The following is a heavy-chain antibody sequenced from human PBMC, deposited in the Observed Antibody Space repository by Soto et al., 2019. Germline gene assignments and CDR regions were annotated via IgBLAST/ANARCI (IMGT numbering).Heavy chain of an antibody. D-gene: IGHD3-16*01. Sequence: GGSLRLSCAASAFTFSSYWMSWVRQAPGKGLEWVANIKQDGSEKYYVDSVKGRFTISRDNAKNSLYLQMNSLRAEDTAVYYCARDLFEAARRGEYAFDIWGHGTMVTVS. CDR3: ARDLFEAARRGEYAFDI. V-gene: IGHV3-7*03. CDR2: IKQDGSEK. J-gene: IGHJ3*02. CDR1: AFTFSSYW.